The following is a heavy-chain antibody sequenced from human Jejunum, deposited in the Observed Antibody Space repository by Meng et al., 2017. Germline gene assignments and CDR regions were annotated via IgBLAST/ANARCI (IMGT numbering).Heavy chain of an antibody. J-gene: IGHJ4*02. D-gene: IGHD3-3*01. CDR3: ARLRNDHIYEIDY. CDR1: GGSISSYY. V-gene: IGHV4-59*01. Sequence: GSLRLSCTVSGGSISSYYWSWIRQPPGKGPEWIGCIYYTGGTSYNPSLKSRVSISIDTSKNQFSPRLDSVTAADTATYYCARLRNDHIYEIDYWGQGTLVTVSS. CDR2: IYYTGGT.